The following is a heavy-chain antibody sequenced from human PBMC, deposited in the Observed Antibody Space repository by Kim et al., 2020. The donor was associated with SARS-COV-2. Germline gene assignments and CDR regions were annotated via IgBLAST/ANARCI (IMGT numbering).Heavy chain of an antibody. J-gene: IGHJ4*02. CDR3: ARDHADYYDSSGFDY. CDR2: ISAYNGNT. V-gene: IGHV1-18*01. CDR1: GYTFTSYG. Sequence: ASVKVSCKASGYTFTSYGISWVRQAPGQGLEWMGWISAYNGNTNYAQKLQGRVTMTTDTSTSTAYMELRSLRSDDTAVYYCARDHADYYDSSGFDYWGQGTLVTVSS. D-gene: IGHD3-22*01.